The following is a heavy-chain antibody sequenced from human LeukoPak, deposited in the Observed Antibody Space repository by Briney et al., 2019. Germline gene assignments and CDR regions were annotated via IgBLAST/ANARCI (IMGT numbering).Heavy chain of an antibody. J-gene: IGHJ5*02. CDR1: GGTFSSYA. CDR3: ARVLLDCTNGVCYWLDWFDP. V-gene: IGHV1-69*01. CDR2: IIPIFGTA. Sequence: SVKVSCKASGGTFSSYAISWVRQAPGQGLEWMGGIIPIFGTANYAQKFQGRVTITADESTSTAYMELSSLRSEDTAVYYCARVLLDCTNGVCYWLDWFDPWGRGTLVTVSS. D-gene: IGHD2-8*01.